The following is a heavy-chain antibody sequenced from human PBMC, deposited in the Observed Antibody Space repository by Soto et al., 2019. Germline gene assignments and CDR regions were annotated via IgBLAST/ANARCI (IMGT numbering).Heavy chain of an antibody. V-gene: IGHV3-30-3*01. Sequence: QVQLVESGGGVVQPGRSLRLSCAASGFTFSSYAMHWVRQAPGKGLEWVAVISYDGSNKYYADSVKGRFTISRDNSKNTLYLPMNSLRAEDTAVYYCARDRQQLVRGWFDPWGQGTLVTVSS. J-gene: IGHJ5*02. CDR3: ARDRQQLVRGWFDP. D-gene: IGHD6-13*01. CDR1: GFTFSSYA. CDR2: ISYDGSNK.